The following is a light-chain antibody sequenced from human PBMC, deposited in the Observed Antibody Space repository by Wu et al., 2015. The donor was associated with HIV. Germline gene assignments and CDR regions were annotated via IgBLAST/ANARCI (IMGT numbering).Light chain of an antibody. J-gene: IGKJ5*01. CDR1: QSISSIY. Sequence: EVVLTQSPGTLSLSPGERATLSCRASQSISSIYLAWYQQKPGQAPRLLMYGGSYRATGIPDRFSGSGSGTDFTLTISRLEPEDFAVYYCQQYGSSLGITFGQGTRLEIK. V-gene: IGKV3-20*01. CDR2: GGS. CDR3: QQYGSSLGIT.